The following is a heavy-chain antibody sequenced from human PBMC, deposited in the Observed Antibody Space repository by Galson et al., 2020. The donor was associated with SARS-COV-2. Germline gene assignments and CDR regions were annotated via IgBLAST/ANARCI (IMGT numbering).Heavy chain of an antibody. CDR3: ATGRTMAALNPLDF. CDR2: ISYPDESP. Sequence: GGSLRLSCAASGFTFSTYAMSWVRQAPGQGLEWISVISYPDESPYYADSVKGRFSISRDNSRDTLYLQMNSLRAEDTAVYYCATGRTMAALNPLDFWGQGTLVTVSS. V-gene: IGHV3-23*01. D-gene: IGHD6-6*01. J-gene: IGHJ4*02. CDR1: GFTFSTYA.